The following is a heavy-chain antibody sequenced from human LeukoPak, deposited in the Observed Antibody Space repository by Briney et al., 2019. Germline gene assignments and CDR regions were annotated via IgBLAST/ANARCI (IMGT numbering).Heavy chain of an antibody. V-gene: IGHV3-7*01. D-gene: IGHD6-13*01. CDR1: KFNFNSYG. CDR3: AREAGTSDY. J-gene: IGHJ4*02. CDR2: IKQDGSEK. Sequence: PGGSLRLSCATSKFNFNSYGMTWVRQAPGKGLEWVANIKQDGSEKYYVDSVKGRFTISRDNAKNSLYLQMNSLRAEDTAVCYCAREAGTSDYWGQGTLVTVSS.